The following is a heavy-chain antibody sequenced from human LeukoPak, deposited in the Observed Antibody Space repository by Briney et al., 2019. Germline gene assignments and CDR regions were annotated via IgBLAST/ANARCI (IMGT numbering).Heavy chain of an antibody. CDR2: IYHSGSS. J-gene: IGHJ4*02. CDR3: ARRGYCTSTSCDGYYFDY. V-gene: IGHV4-59*08. D-gene: IGHD2-2*01. Sequence: SETLSLTCTVSGGSISSYYWSWIRQPPGKGLEWIGSIYHSGSSYYHPSLKSRVTISVDTSKNQFSLKLRSVTAADTAVYYCARRGYCTSTSCDGYYFDYWGQGTLVTVSS. CDR1: GGSISSYY.